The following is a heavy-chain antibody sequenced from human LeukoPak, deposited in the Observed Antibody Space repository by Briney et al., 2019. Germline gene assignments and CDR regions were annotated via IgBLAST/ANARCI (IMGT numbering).Heavy chain of an antibody. J-gene: IGHJ4*02. CDR1: GFTFSSYG. V-gene: IGHV3-33*01. CDR2: IWYDGSNK. D-gene: IGHD4-11*01. Sequence: GRSLRLSCAASGFTFSSYGMHWVRQAPGKGLEWVAVIWYDGSNKYYADSVKGRFTISRDNSKNTLYLQMNSLRAEDTAVYYCARGGFYSDYPIDYWGQGTLVTVSS. CDR3: ARGGFYSDYPIDY.